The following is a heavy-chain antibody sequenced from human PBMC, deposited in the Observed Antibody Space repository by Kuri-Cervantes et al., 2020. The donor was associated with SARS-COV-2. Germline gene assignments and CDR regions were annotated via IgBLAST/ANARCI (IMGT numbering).Heavy chain of an antibody. V-gene: IGHV4-34*01. J-gene: IGHJ6*02. CDR1: GGSFSDYY. Sequence: SETLSLTCAVYGGSFSDYYWTWIRQPPGKGLEWIGEINHSGSTNYNPSLKSRVTISVDTSKNQFSLKLSSATAADTAVYYCARLGVAYCSSTSCPRSYYYGMDVWGQGTTVTVSS. CDR2: INHSGST. CDR3: ARLGVAYCSSTSCPRSYYYGMDV. D-gene: IGHD2-2*01.